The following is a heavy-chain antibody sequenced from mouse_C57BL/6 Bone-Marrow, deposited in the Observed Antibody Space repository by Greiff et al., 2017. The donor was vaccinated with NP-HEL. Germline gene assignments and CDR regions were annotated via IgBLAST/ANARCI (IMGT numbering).Heavy chain of an antibody. CDR2: IDPSGSYT. CDR1: GYTFTSYW. Sequence: VQLQQSGAELVKPGASVKLSCKASGYTFTSYWMQWVKQRPGQGLEWIGEIDPSGSYTNYNQKFKGKATLTVDTSSSTAYMQLSSLTSEDSAVYSCARHNCDGDFDYWGKGTTLTVSS. V-gene: IGHV1-50*01. J-gene: IGHJ2*01. CDR3: ARHNCDGDFDY.